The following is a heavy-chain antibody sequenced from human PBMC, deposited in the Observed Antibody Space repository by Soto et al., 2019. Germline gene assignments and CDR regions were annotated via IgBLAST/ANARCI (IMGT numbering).Heavy chain of an antibody. CDR1: GFTFTNYW. Sequence: EVQLVESGGGLVQPGGSLRLSCVASGFTFTNYWMNWIRQAPGKGLEWVANINQDGSAKSYVDSVKGRFTISRDNAKHYMYLQMDSLSAEDSAVYYWARRSSAEYGDSGWGKGTLVTVSS. J-gene: IGHJ4*02. CDR3: ARRSSAEYGDSG. V-gene: IGHV3-7*01. CDR2: INQDGSAK. D-gene: IGHD4-17*01.